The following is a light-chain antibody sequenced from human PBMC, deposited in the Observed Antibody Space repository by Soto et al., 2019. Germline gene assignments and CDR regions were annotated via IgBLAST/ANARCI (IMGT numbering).Light chain of an antibody. CDR3: CSYAGSSSVV. CDR2: EGS. Sequence: SALTQPASVSGSPGQSITISCTGTSRDIGTYTLVSWYQQFPGKPPKLIIYEGSKRPSGVSNRFSASKTGRTASLTISGLQPEDESDYYCCSYAGSSSVVFGGGTKLTVL. CDR1: SRDIGTYTL. V-gene: IGLV2-23*01. J-gene: IGLJ2*01.